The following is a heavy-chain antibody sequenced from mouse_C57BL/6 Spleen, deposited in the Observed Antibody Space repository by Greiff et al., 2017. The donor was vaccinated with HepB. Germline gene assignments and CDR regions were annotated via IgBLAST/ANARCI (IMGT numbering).Heavy chain of an antibody. J-gene: IGHJ2*01. Sequence: EVQLQQSGPVLVKPGASVKMSCKASGYTFTDYYMNWVKQSHGKSLEWIGVINPYNGGTSYNQKFKGKATLTVDKSSSTAYMELNSLTSEDSAVYYCARWGNWAFDYWGQGTTLTVSS. CDR2: INPYNGGT. CDR3: ARWGNWAFDY. CDR1: GYTFTDYY. D-gene: IGHD4-1*01. V-gene: IGHV1-19*01.